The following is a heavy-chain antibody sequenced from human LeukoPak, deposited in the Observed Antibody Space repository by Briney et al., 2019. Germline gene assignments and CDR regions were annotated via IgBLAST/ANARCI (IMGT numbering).Heavy chain of an antibody. CDR3: ARPAVAGTQIWFDP. CDR2: IYYSGST. Sequence: SETLSLTCTVSGGSISSSSYYWGWIRQPPGKGLEWIGSIYYSGSTYYNPSLKSRVTISVDTSKNQFSLKLGSVTAADTAVYYCARPAVAGTQIWFDPWGQGTLVTVSS. J-gene: IGHJ5*02. CDR1: GGSISSSSYY. V-gene: IGHV4-39*07. D-gene: IGHD6-19*01.